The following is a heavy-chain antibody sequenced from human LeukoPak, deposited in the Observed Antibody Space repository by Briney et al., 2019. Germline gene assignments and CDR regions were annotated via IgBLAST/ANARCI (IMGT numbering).Heavy chain of an antibody. D-gene: IGHD7-27*01. CDR2: ITTSDGNT. V-gene: IGHV3-23*01. CDR3: AKDGGLWVSAHWGDS. J-gene: IGHJ4*02. Sequence: PGGSLRLSCSVSGFTFSSYTMSWVRQAPGKGLEWVSTITTSDGNTYYADSVKGRFTVSRDNSKNTPYLQMNSLRAEDTAVYYCAKDGGLWVSAHWGDSWGRGTLVTVSS. CDR1: GFTFSSYT.